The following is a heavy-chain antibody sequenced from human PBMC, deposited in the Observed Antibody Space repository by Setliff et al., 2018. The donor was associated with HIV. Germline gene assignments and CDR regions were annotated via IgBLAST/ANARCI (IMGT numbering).Heavy chain of an antibody. V-gene: IGHV4-38-2*01. CDR3: SRGDCSGRRCPDY. D-gene: IGHD2-15*01. CDR1: GYAISSGYY. Sequence: KTSETLSLTCAVSGYAISSGYYWGWIRRPPGKGLEWIGSIYNRGSTYYNPSLKSRVTISLDTSKNHFSLKLSSVTAADTAVYYCSRGDCSGRRCPDYWGQGTLVTVSS. J-gene: IGHJ4*02. CDR2: IYNRGST.